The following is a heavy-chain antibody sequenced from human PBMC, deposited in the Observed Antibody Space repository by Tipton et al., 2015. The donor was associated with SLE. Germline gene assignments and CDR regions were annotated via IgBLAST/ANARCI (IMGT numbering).Heavy chain of an antibody. CDR2: IIPIFGTA. D-gene: IGHD3-10*01. J-gene: IGHJ4*02. CDR3: ARTTMVRGAIDY. Sequence: QSGPEVKKPGSSVKVSCKASGGTFSSYAISWVRQAPGQGLEWMGGIIPIFGTANYAQKFQGRVTITADKSTSTAYMELSSLRTEDTAVYYCARTTMVRGAIDYWGQGTLVTVSS. CDR1: GGTFSSYA. V-gene: IGHV1-69*06.